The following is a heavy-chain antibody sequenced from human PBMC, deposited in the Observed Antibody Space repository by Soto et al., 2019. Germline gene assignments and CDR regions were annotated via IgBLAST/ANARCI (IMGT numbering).Heavy chain of an antibody. Sequence: GESLKISCKGSGYSFTSHWIGWVRQMPGKGLEWMGLIFPGDSDTRYSPSLEGQVTFSADTSISTANLQWSSLKASDTAMYYCARHGSSNYAAFDIWGQGTMVTVS. V-gene: IGHV5-51*01. CDR3: ARHGSSNYAAFDI. J-gene: IGHJ3*02. CDR2: IFPGDSDT. D-gene: IGHD2-2*01. CDR1: GYSFTSHW.